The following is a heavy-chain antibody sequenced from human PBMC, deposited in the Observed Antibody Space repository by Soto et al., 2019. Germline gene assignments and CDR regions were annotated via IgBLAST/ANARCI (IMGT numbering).Heavy chain of an antibody. CDR3: TGGPPNWGFDS. CDR1: GYTFTSYD. V-gene: IGHV1-8*01. J-gene: IGHJ5*01. Sequence: QVQLVQSGAEVKKPGASVKVSCKASGYTFTSYDINWVRQTAGQGLEWMGWMNPKTANTGYAQKFQGRVTMTRSTSISTAYMELSSLTSEDTAVYYCTGGPPNWGFDSWGQGTPVTVSS. CDR2: MNPKTANT. D-gene: IGHD7-27*01.